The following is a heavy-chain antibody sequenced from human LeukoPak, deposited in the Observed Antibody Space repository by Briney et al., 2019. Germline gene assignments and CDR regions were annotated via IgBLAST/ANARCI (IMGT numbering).Heavy chain of an antibody. D-gene: IGHD3-10*01. CDR3: ARGNYHNSGSLDY. CDR1: GFTFSSYD. CDR2: IGTAGDT. V-gene: IGHV3-13*01. Sequence: GGSLRLSCAASGFTFSSYDMHWVRQPTGRGLEWVSAIGTAGDTYYPGSVKGRFTISRDNAKHSLYLQINSLRADDTAVYYCARGNYHNSGSLDYWGQGTPVIVSS. J-gene: IGHJ4*02.